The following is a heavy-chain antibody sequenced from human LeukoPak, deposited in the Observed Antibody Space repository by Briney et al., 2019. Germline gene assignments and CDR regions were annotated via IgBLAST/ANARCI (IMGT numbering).Heavy chain of an antibody. CDR1: GGSISSYY. CDR3: ARDFPPFGRLQTHYYYGMDV. CDR2: IYTSGST. D-gene: IGHD4-11*01. J-gene: IGHJ6*02. Sequence: SETLSLTCTVSGGSISSYYWSWIRQPAGKGLEWIGRIYTSGSTNYNPSLKSRVTMSVDTSKNQFSLKLSSVTAADTAVYYCARDFPPFGRLQTHYYYGMDVWGQGTTVTVSS. V-gene: IGHV4-4*07.